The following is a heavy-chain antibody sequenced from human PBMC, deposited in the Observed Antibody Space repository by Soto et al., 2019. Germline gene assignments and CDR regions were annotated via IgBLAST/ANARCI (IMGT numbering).Heavy chain of an antibody. CDR3: ARNLHCSGGSCYSPSYWYFDL. V-gene: IGHV1-2*02. D-gene: IGHD2-15*01. CDR2: INPNSGGT. Sequence: QVQLVQSGAEVKKPGASVKVSCKASGYTFTGYYMHWVRQAPGQGLEWMGWINPNSGGTNYAQKFQGRVTMTRDTSISTAYMELSRLGSDDTAVYYCARNLHCSGGSCYSPSYWYFDLWGRGTLVTVSS. J-gene: IGHJ2*01. CDR1: GYTFTGYY.